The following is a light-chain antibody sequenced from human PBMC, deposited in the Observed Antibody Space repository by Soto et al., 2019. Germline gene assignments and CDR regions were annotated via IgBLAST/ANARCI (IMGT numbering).Light chain of an antibody. CDR1: QNISNY. Sequence: IVLTQSPATLSLSPGKRATLSCRASQNISNYLIWYQQKPGQSPRLLIYDVSNRATGIPARFSGSGSGTDFTLTISRLEPEDFAVYYCQHYGSSHSNTFGQGTRLEIK. V-gene: IGKV3-11*01. CDR2: DVS. J-gene: IGKJ5*01. CDR3: QHYGSSHSNT.